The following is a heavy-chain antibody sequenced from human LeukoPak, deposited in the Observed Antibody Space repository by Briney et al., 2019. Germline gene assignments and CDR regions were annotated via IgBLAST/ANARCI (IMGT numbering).Heavy chain of an antibody. CDR1: GYTFAAFH. J-gene: IGHJ5*02. V-gene: IGHV1-2*02. D-gene: IGHD4-11*01. CDR2: INPNCGGT. Sequence: ASVKVSCKASGYTFAAFHIHWVRQAPGQGLEWMGWINPNCGGTIYAPKFQGRVTMTRDTSITTAYMELNSLRSDDTAVYYCARSHDYTNYVAPWGQGTLVTVSS. CDR3: ARSHDYTNYVAP.